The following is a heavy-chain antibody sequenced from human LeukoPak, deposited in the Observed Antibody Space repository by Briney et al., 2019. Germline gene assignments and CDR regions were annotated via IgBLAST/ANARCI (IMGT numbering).Heavy chain of an antibody. CDR1: GYTFTGYY. V-gene: IGHV1-2*02. D-gene: IGHD6-19*01. CDR3: ARDRVGSGWPRPFYFEF. Sequence: VASVEVSCKPSGYTFTGYYLHWVRQAPGQALEWMGWINLNTGATVYAQNFQGRVTMSRDTSISTAYMDLSRLRSDDTAVYYCARDRVGSGWPRPFYFEFWGQGTLVSVSS. CDR2: INLNTGAT. J-gene: IGHJ4*02.